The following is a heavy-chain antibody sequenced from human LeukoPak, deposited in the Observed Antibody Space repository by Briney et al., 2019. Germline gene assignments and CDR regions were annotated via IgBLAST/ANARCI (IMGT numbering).Heavy chain of an antibody. CDR2: IIPIFGTA. Sequence: GASVKVSCKASGGTFSCYAISWVRQAPGQGLEWMGRIIPIFGTANYAQKFQGRVTITTDESTSTAYMEPSSLRSEDTAVYYCARAYCSSTSCHINNWFDPWGQGTLVTVSS. J-gene: IGHJ5*02. V-gene: IGHV1-69*05. CDR1: GGTFSCYA. D-gene: IGHD2-2*02. CDR3: ARAYCSSTSCHINNWFDP.